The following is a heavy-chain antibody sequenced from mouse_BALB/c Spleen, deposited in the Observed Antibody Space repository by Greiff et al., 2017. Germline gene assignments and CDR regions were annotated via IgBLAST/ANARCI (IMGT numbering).Heavy chain of an antibody. CDR1: GYSFTGYY. CDR3: ARADGYSAWFAY. D-gene: IGHD2-3*01. CDR2: VNPNNGGT. V-gene: IGHV1-26*01. J-gene: IGHJ3*01. Sequence: EVQGVESGPDLVKPGASVKISCKASGYSFTGYYMHWVKQSHGKSLEWIGRVNPNNGGTSYNQKFKGKAILTVDKSSSTAYMELRSLTSEDSAVYYCARADGYSAWFAYWGQGTLVTVSA.